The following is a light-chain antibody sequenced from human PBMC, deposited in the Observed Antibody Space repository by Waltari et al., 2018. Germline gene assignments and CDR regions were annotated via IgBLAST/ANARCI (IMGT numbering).Light chain of an antibody. Sequence: SYDLTQPASVSVSPGQTARITCSGDAFPTQYAYWYQKKPGPAPVLTIYKDTERPSGIPERFSGSTSGTTVTLTITGVLAEDEAQYYCQSADSSERWVFGGGTKLTVL. J-gene: IGLJ3*02. CDR1: AFPTQY. V-gene: IGLV3-25*03. CDR3: QSADSSERWV. CDR2: KDT.